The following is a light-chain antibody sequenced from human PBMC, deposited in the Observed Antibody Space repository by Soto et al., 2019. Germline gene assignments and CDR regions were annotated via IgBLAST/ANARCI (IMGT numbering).Light chain of an antibody. Sequence: EIVMTQSPATLSVSPGERATLSCRVSQSVNSNLAWYRQKPGQAPRLLISDASTRATGVPARFSGSGSGTEFTLTIGSLQSEDSGIYYCQQYNFWPPLTFGGGTKVEIK. CDR3: QQYNFWPPLT. CDR1: QSVNSN. V-gene: IGKV3-15*01. CDR2: DAS. J-gene: IGKJ4*01.